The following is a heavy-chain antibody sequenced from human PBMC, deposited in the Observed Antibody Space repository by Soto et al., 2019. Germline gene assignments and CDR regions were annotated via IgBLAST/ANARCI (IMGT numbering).Heavy chain of an antibody. Sequence: GASVMVSCKASGYTFTSYGISWVRQAPGQGLEWMGWISAYNGNTNYAQKLQGRVTMTTDTSTSTAYMELRSLRSDDTAVYYCARVRSITMVRGVLMDVWGQGTTVTVSS. D-gene: IGHD3-10*01. J-gene: IGHJ6*02. CDR1: GYTFTSYG. V-gene: IGHV1-18*01. CDR2: ISAYNGNT. CDR3: ARVRSITMVRGVLMDV.